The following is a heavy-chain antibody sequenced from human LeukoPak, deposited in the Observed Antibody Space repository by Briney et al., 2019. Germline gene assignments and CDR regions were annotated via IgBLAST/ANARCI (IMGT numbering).Heavy chain of an antibody. J-gene: IGHJ6*02. CDR3: TRHPIAATGALYYGMDV. V-gene: IGHV3-73*01. Sequence: GGSLRLSCAASGFTISGSAMHWVRQASGRGLEWVGRIRSKPNSNATVYAASVRGRFTISRDDSQNMAYLQMNSLKTEDTAVYYCTRHPIAATGALYYGMDVWGQGTTVTVSS. D-gene: IGHD6-13*01. CDR2: IRSKPNSNAT. CDR1: GFTISGSA.